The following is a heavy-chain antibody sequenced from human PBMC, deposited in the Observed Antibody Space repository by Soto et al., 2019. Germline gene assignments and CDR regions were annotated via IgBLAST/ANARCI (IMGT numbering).Heavy chain of an antibody. J-gene: IGHJ6*03. V-gene: IGHV4-59*08. D-gene: IGHD2-15*01. CDR2: IYYSGST. CDR3: ATDSSGYYYYMDV. Sequence: SLTCTVSGGSISSYYWSWIRQPPGKGLEWIGYIYYSGSTNYNPSLKSRVTISVDTSKNQFSLKLSSVTAADTAVYYCATDSSGYYYYMDVWGKGTTVTVSS. CDR1: GGSISSYY.